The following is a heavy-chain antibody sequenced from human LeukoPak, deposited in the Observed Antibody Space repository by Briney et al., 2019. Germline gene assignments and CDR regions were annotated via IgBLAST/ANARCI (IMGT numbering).Heavy chain of an antibody. V-gene: IGHV4-38-2*02. CDR1: GYSISRGYY. CDR2: IYHSGST. Sequence: SETLSPACTVSGYSISRGYYWAWTRRPPGKGLEGIGIIYHSGSTYYNPSLKSRVTISVDTDKNQFSLKLSSVTAADTAVYYCASYCSSTSCFASDAFDIWGQGTMVTVSS. CDR3: ASYCSSTSCFASDAFDI. D-gene: IGHD2-2*01. J-gene: IGHJ3*02.